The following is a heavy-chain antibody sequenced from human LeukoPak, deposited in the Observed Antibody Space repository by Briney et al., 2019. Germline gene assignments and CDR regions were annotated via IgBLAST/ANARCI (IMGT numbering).Heavy chain of an antibody. Sequence: GGSLTLSCAASVFTFDDYAMHWLRQAPGKGLEWLSLISVDGGSTYYADSVKGRFTISRDNSKNSLYLQMNSLRTEDTALYYCAKAYCSGGSCYLPIDYWGQGTLVTVSS. J-gene: IGHJ4*02. CDR3: AKAYCSGGSCYLPIDY. V-gene: IGHV3-43*02. CDR2: ISVDGGST. CDR1: VFTFDDYA. D-gene: IGHD2-15*01.